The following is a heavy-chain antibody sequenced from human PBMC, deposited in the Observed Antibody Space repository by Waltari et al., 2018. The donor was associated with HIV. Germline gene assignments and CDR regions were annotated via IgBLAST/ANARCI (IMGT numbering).Heavy chain of an antibody. J-gene: IGHJ6*02. V-gene: IGHV6-1*01. CDR3: AREVYIAVAGTYYYYGMDV. Sequence: QVQLQQSGPGLVKPSQTLSLTCAISGDSVSSNSAAWNWIRQSPSRGLEWLGRTYYRSKWYNDYAVSVKSRITINPDTSKNQFSLQLNSVTPEDTAVYYCAREVYIAVAGTYYYYGMDVWGQGTTVTVSS. CDR2: TYYRSKWYN. D-gene: IGHD6-19*01. CDR1: GDSVSSNSAA.